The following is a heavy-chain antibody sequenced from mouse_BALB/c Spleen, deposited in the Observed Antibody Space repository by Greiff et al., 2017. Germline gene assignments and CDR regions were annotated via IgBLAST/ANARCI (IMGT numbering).Heavy chain of an antibody. D-gene: IGHD2-14*01. V-gene: IGHV5-4*02. Sequence: EVMLVESGGGLVKPGGSLKLSCAASGFTFSDYYMYWVRQTPEKRLEWVATISDGGSYTYYPDSVKGRFTISRDNAKNNLYLQMSSLKSEDTAMYYCARDHYRYDSYYFDYWGQGTTLTVSS. CDR3: ARDHYRYDSYYFDY. CDR2: ISDGGSYT. J-gene: IGHJ2*01. CDR1: GFTFSDYY.